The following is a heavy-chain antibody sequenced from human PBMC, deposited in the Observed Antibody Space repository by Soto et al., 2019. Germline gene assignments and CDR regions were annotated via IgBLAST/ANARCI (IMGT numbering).Heavy chain of an antibody. J-gene: IGHJ4*02. D-gene: IGHD6-19*01. CDR1: GFTFTNFA. CDR3: AKGKASGWYYFDY. V-gene: IGHV3-23*01. Sequence: GGSLRLSCAASGFTFTNFAMSWVRQAPGRGLEWVSGISASGRDTYYADSVKDRFTVSRDNSKNTLYLQMNSLRAEDAAIYYCAKGKASGWYYFDYWGQGARVTVSS. CDR2: ISASGRDT.